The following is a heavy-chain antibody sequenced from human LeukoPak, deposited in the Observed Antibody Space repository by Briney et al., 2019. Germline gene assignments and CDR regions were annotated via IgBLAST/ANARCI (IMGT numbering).Heavy chain of an antibody. Sequence: SETLSLTCTVSGGSISSYYWSWIRQPPGKGLEWIGYIFSSGSTNYNPSLKSRVTISVDTSKNQFSLQLSSVTAADTAVYYCARQSGGSFDYWGQGTLVTVSS. CDR1: GGSISSYY. D-gene: IGHD1-26*01. CDR2: IFSSGST. CDR3: ARQSGGSFDY. J-gene: IGHJ4*02. V-gene: IGHV4-59*08.